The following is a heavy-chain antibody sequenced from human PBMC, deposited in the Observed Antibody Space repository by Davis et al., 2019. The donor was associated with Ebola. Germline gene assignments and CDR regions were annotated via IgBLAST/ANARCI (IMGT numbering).Heavy chain of an antibody. CDR3: ARAVFHEVLDY. CDR1: GFTFSSYS. D-gene: IGHD3-3*01. J-gene: IGHJ4*02. V-gene: IGHV3-21*01. Sequence: PGGSLRLSCATSGFTFSSYSMNWVRQAPGKGLEWVSSISSSSSYIYYADSVKGRFTISRDNSENTLYLQMNSLTADDTAVYYCARAVFHEVLDYWGQGTPVTVSS. CDR2: ISSSSSYI.